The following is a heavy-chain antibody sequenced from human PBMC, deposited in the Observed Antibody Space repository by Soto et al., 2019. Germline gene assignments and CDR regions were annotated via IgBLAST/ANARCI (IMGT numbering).Heavy chain of an antibody. V-gene: IGHV3-21*01. CDR3: ARDKPVYYDFWSGPDY. J-gene: IGHJ4*02. D-gene: IGHD3-3*01. Sequence: PGGSLRLSCAASGFTFSSYSMNWVRQAPGKGLEWVSSISSSSSYIYYADSVKGRFTISRDNAKNSLYLQMNSLRAEDTAVYYCARDKPVYYDFWSGPDYWRQRTLVTVSS. CDR2: ISSSSSYI. CDR1: GFTFSSYS.